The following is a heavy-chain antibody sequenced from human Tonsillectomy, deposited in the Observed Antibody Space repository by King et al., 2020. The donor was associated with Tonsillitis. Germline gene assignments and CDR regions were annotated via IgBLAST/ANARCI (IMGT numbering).Heavy chain of an antibody. D-gene: IGHD1-26*01. Sequence: VQLVESGGGLVKPGGSLRLSCAASGFTFSDYYMSWIRQAPGKRLEWISDISVSSSYRNYADSVEGRFTISRDNAKNSLYLQMNSLRAEDTAVYYCARDGAASGRTYYYYMDVWGKGTTVTVSS. CDR2: ISVSSSYR. J-gene: IGHJ6*03. CDR1: GFTFSDYY. V-gene: IGHV3-11*05. CDR3: ARDGAASGRTYYYYMDV.